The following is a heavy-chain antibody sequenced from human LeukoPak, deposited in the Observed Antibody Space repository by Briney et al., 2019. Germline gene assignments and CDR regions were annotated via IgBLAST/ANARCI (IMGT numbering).Heavy chain of an antibody. CDR2: ISPNSGGT. CDR3: ARDPNGSGSPFDY. D-gene: IGHD3-10*01. V-gene: IGHV1-2*02. J-gene: IGHJ4*02. CDR1: GYTFTSYY. Sequence: GASVKVSCKASGYTFTSYYMHWVRQAPGQGLEWMGWISPNSGGTNYAQKFQGRVTMTRDTSISTAYMELSRLRSDDTAVYYCARDPNGSGSPFDYWGQGTLVTVSS.